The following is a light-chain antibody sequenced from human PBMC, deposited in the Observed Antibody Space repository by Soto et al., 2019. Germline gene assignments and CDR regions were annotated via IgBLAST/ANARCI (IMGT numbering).Light chain of an antibody. CDR2: EVS. Sequence: QSVLTQPPSASGSLGQSVTISCTGTSSDVGGYNYVSWYQQHPGKAPKLMISEVSKRPSGVPDRFSGSKSGNTASLTVSGLQAEDEADSYCSSYVGSKVFGGGNKVTVL. CDR1: SSDVGGYNY. J-gene: IGLJ3*02. V-gene: IGLV2-8*01. CDR3: SSYVGSKV.